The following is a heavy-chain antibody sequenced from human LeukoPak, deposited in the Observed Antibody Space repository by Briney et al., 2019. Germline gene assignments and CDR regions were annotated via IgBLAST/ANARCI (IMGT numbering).Heavy chain of an antibody. D-gene: IGHD2-2*01. J-gene: IGHJ5*02. CDR2: INHSGST. CDR1: GGSFSGYY. Sequence: SETLSLTCAVYGGSFSGYYWSWLRQPPGKGLEWLGEINHSGSTNYNPSLKSRVTISVDTSKNQFSLKLSSVTAADTAVYYCARGYCSSTSCFVFDPWGQGTLVTVSS. V-gene: IGHV4-34*01. CDR3: ARGYCSSTSCFVFDP.